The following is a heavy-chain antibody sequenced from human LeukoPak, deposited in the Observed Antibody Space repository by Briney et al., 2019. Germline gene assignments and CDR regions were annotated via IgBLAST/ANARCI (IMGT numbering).Heavy chain of an antibody. J-gene: IGHJ4*02. CDR2: IYYSGST. D-gene: IGHD6-13*01. CDR3: ARGGSSWPYYFDY. V-gene: IGHV4-59*01. Sequence: SETLSLTCTVPGGSISSYYWSWIRQPPGKGLEWIGYIYYSGSTNYNPSLKSRVTISVDTSKNQFSLKLSSVTAADTAVYYCARGGSSWPYYFDYWGQGTLVTVSS. CDR1: GGSISSYY.